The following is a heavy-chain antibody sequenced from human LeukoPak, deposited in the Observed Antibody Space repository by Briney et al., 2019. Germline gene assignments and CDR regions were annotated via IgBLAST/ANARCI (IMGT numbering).Heavy chain of an antibody. CDR3: ARGPGAISKEAFDI. D-gene: IGHD3-3*01. CDR2: IYTSGST. J-gene: IGHJ3*02. CDR1: GGSISSYY. V-gene: IGHV4-4*07. Sequence: PSETLSLTCTVSGGSISSYYWSWIRQPAGKGLEWIGRIYTSGSTNYNPSLKSRVTMSVDTSKNQFSLKLSSVTAADTAVYYCARGPGAISKEAFDIWGQGTMVTVSS.